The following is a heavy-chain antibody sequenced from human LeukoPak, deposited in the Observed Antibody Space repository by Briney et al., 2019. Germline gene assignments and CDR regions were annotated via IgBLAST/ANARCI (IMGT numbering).Heavy chain of an antibody. CDR2: IYYSGST. D-gene: IGHD1-26*01. J-gene: IGHJ5*02. CDR3: ARARSYLNWFDP. Sequence: SETLSLTCTVSGGSISSSSYYWGWIRQPPGKGLEWIGSIYYSGSTYYSPSLKSRVTISVDTSKNQFSLKLSSVTAADTAVYYCARARSYLNWFDPWGQGTLVTVSS. V-gene: IGHV4-39*07. CDR1: GGSISSSSYY.